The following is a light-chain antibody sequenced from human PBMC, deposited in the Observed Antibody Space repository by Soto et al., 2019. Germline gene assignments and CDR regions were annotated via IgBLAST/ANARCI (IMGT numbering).Light chain of an antibody. V-gene: IGKV3-20*01. Sequence: EIVMTQSPATLSVSPGERATLSCRASQSVGSDLAWYQQKPGQAPRLVIYGASSRATGIPDRFSGSGSGTDFTLTISRLEPEDFAVYYCQHYGGEPYSTFGQGTKVDIK. CDR1: QSVGSD. CDR3: QHYGGEPYST. J-gene: IGKJ2*01. CDR2: GAS.